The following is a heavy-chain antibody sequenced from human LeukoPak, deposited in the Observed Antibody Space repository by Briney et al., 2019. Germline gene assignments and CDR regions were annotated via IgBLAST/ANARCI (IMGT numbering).Heavy chain of an antibody. D-gene: IGHD2-15*01. CDR3: ARAAIGYCSGGNCYPEYFQD. Sequence: PSEALSLTCAVSGASISSGAYSWSWTRQPPGKGLEWIVYTHRGGRTYYNPSLKSRVSISVDRSNNQFSLRLTSVTAADTAVYYCARAAIGYCSGGNCYPEYFQDWGQGTLVTVSS. CDR1: GASISSGAYS. J-gene: IGHJ1*01. V-gene: IGHV4-30-2*01. CDR2: THRGGRT.